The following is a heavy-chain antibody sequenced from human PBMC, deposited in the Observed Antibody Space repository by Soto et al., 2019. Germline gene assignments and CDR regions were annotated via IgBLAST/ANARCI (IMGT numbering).Heavy chain of an antibody. CDR1: GYTFTGYY. Sequence: ASVKVSCKASGYTFTGYYMHWVRQAPGQGLEWMGWINPNSGGTSYAQKFQGWVTMTRDTSISTAYMELSRLRSDDTAVYYCARIGRYCSGGSCYYGMDVWGQGTTVTVSS. V-gene: IGHV1-2*04. CDR2: INPNSGGT. J-gene: IGHJ6*02. D-gene: IGHD2-15*01. CDR3: ARIGRYCSGGSCYYGMDV.